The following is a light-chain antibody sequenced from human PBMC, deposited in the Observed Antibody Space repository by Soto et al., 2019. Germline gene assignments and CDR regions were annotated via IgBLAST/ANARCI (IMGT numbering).Light chain of an antibody. CDR1: QSVSSSY. CDR2: GAS. CDR3: QQYGSLPRT. J-gene: IGKJ1*01. Sequence: EMVVTQSPGTLSLSPGERDTLSCRASQSVSSSYLAWYQQKPGQAPRLLIYGASSRATGIPDRFSGSGSGKDFTLTISRRESEDCAVYYCQQYGSLPRTFGQGTEVEI. V-gene: IGKV3-20*01.